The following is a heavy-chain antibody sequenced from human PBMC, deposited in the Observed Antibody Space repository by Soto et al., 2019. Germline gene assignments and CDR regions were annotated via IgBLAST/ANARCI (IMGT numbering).Heavy chain of an antibody. CDR1: GAAVSSGGYD. J-gene: IGHJ5*02. CDR3: ARDPSP. Sequence: LSLTCTLCGAAVSSGGYDWGWIRQHPGKSLEWIGYIYYSGSTYYNPSLKSRVAISVDTSKNQFSLKLSSVTAADTAVYYCARDPSPWGQGTLVTVSS. V-gene: IGHV4-31*03. CDR2: IYYSGST.